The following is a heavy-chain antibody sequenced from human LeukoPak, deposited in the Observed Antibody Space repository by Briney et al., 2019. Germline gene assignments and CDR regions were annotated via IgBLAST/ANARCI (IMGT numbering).Heavy chain of an antibody. J-gene: IGHJ6*03. D-gene: IGHD2-15*01. CDR3: AREGGGRNYYYYYMDV. CDR1: GGSISSYY. Sequence: PSETLSLTCTVSGGSISSYYWSWIRQPAGKGLEWVGRIYTSGSTNYNPSLKSRVTMSVDTSKNQFSLKLSSVTAADTAVYYCAREGGGRNYYYYYMDVWGKGTTVTVCS. V-gene: IGHV4-4*07. CDR2: IYTSGST.